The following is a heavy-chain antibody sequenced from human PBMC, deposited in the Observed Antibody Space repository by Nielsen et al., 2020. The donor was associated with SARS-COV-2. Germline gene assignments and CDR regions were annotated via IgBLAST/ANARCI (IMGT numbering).Heavy chain of an antibody. Sequence: GESLKISCAASGFTFSSYAMHWVRQAPGKGLEWVAVISYDGSNKYYADSVKGRFTISRDNAKNSLYLQMNSLRAEDTALYYCAKDRGADDAFDIWGQGTMVTVSS. CDR3: AKDRGADDAFDI. V-gene: IGHV3-30-3*01. CDR2: ISYDGSNK. CDR1: GFTFSSYA. J-gene: IGHJ3*02.